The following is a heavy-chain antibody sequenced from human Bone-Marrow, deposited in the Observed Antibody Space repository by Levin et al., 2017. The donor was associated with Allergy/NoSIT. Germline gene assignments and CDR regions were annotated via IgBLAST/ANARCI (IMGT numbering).Heavy chain of an antibody. CDR1: GFTFSIYA. D-gene: IGHD3-9*01. CDR2: ISGRGGRT. CDR3: AKRDEILTGYPQEDAFDI. Sequence: GGSLRLSCAASGFTFSIYAMSWVRQAQGKGLEWGAAISGRGGRTYYADSGKGRFTISRDNSKNTRYLQMNSLRDEDTAVYYCAKRDEILTGYPQEDAFDIWGKGTMVTVSS. V-gene: IGHV3-23*01. J-gene: IGHJ3*02.